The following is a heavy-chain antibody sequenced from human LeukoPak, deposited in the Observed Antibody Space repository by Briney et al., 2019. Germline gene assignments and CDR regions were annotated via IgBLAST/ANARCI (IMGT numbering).Heavy chain of an antibody. D-gene: IGHD3-10*01. J-gene: IGHJ5*02. V-gene: IGHV4-59*01. Sequence: SETLSLTCTVSGGSISSYYWNWVRQPPGKGLEWIGNIYSSGSTDYNPSLKSRVTISLDTSKFQFSLRLNSVAAADTAVYYCARADPNASGYFYRFNWFDPWGQGTLVTVSS. CDR1: GGSISSYY. CDR2: IYSSGST. CDR3: ARADPNASGYFYRFNWFDP.